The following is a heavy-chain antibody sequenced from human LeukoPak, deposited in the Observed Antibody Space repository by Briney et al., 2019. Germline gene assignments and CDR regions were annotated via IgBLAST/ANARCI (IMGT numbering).Heavy chain of an antibody. CDR2: IYYSGST. CDR3: ARRGSYYSVYFDY. D-gene: IGHD1-26*01. J-gene: IGHJ4*02. Sequence: ASETLSLTCTVSGGSISSSSYYWGWIRQPLGKGLEWIGSIYYSGSTYYNPSLKSRVTISVDTSKNQFSLKLSSVTAADTAVYYCARRGSYYSVYFDYWGQGTLVTVSS. CDR1: GGSISSSSYY. V-gene: IGHV4-39*01.